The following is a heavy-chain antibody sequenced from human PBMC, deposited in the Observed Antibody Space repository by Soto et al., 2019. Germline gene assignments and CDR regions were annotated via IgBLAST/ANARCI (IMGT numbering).Heavy chain of an antibody. CDR3: ARVLGVTHYYYMDV. Sequence: GGSLRLSCAASGFTFSSYSMNWVRQAPGKGLEWVSSISSSSSYIYYADSVKGRFTISRDNAKNSLYLQMNSLRAEDTAVYYCARVLGVTHYYYMDVWGKGTTVTVSS. CDR2: ISSSSSYI. V-gene: IGHV3-21*01. J-gene: IGHJ6*03. CDR1: GFTFSSYS. D-gene: IGHD3-10*01.